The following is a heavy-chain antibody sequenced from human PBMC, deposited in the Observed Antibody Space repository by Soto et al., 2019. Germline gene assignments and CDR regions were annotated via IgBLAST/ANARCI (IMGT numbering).Heavy chain of an antibody. CDR3: ARQDLGAATRDFDY. D-gene: IGHD6-13*01. Sequence: SETLSLTCTVSGGSISSSSYYWGWIRQPPGKGLEWIGSIYYSGSTYYNPSLKSRVTISVDTSKNQFSLKLSSVTAADTAVYYCARQDLGAATRDFDYWGQGTLVTVSS. V-gene: IGHV4-39*01. CDR1: GGSISSSSYY. J-gene: IGHJ4*02. CDR2: IYYSGST.